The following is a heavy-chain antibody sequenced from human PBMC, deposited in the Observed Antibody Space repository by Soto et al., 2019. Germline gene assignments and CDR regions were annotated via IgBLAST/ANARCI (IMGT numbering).Heavy chain of an antibody. D-gene: IGHD6-19*01. CDR1: VGSVSSGGYD. Sequence: PSETLSLACTVCVGSVSSGGYDGSWIRQPPGKGLEWIGYIYYSGSTNYNPSLKSRVTISVDTSKNQFSLKLSSVTAADTAVYYCARGYGSGWSSGFDYWGQGTLVTSPQ. J-gene: IGHJ4*02. CDR3: ARGYGSGWSSGFDY. V-gene: IGHV4-61*08. CDR2: IYYSGST.